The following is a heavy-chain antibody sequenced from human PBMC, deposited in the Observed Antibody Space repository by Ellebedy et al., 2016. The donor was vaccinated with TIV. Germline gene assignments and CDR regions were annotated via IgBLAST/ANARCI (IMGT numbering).Heavy chain of an antibody. V-gene: IGHV1-3*01. CDR1: GYTFTRYA. J-gene: IGHJ6*02. CDR3: AREWLVRYYYYYYGMDV. Sequence: AASVKVSCKASGYTFTRYAIHWVRQAPGQRLAWMGWINAGNGNTKYSQKFQGRVTMTRDTSTSTVYMELSSLRSEDTAVYYCAREWLVRYYYYYYGMDVWGQGTTVTVSS. CDR2: INAGNGNT. D-gene: IGHD6-19*01.